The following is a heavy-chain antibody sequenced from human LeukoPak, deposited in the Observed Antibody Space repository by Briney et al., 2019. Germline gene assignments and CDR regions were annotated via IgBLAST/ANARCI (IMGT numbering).Heavy chain of an antibody. J-gene: IGHJ4*02. CDR2: ISSSGNSR. V-gene: IGHV3-48*01. Sequence: GGSLRLSCAASGFILSNYRMNWVRQAPGKGLEWVSYISSSGNSREYADSVKGRFTISRDNSKNTLYLQMNSLRAEDTAMYYCARVRIGGYCGGDCYSPDYWGQGTLVTVSS. CDR3: ARVRIGGYCGGDCYSPDY. D-gene: IGHD2-21*02. CDR1: GFILSNYR.